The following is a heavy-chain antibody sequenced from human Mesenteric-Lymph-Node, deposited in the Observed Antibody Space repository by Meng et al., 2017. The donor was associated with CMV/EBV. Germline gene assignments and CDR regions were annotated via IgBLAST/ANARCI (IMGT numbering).Heavy chain of an antibody. D-gene: IGHD6-13*01. CDR1: GYTLSDYY. Sequence: ASVQVSCKASGYTLSDYYMYWLRQAPGQGLEWMGWINPNSGGTHYAQTFQGRVTMTRDTSINTAYMEMRRLTSDDTAVYYCARGGSIGAAAPLLNWVDPWGQGTLVTVSS. J-gene: IGHJ5*02. CDR2: INPNSGGT. CDR3: ARGGSIGAAAPLLNWVDP. V-gene: IGHV1-2*02.